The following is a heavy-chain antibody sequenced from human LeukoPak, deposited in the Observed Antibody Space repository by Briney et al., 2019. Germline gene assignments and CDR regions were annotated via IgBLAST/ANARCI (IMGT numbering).Heavy chain of an antibody. Sequence: PSETLSLTCTVSGDSISRSSYYWGWIRQPPGKGLEWIGSIYYSGSTYYSPSLKSRVTISVDTSKNQFSLKLSSVTAADTAVYYCARLSGYSSGHYYSDYWGQGTLVTVSS. CDR2: IYYSGST. J-gene: IGHJ4*02. V-gene: IGHV4-39*07. D-gene: IGHD3-22*01. CDR1: GDSISRSSYY. CDR3: ARLSGYSSGHYYSDY.